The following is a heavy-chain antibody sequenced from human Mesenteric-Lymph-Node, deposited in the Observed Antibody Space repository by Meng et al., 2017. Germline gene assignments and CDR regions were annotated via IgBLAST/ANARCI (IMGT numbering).Heavy chain of an antibody. J-gene: IGHJ4*02. CDR2: ISGSGAST. D-gene: IGHD3-22*01. CDR3: ARDVLGINDSSGYYYKSFDY. V-gene: IGHV3-23*01. CDR1: GFTFSSYA. Sequence: GESLKISCAASGFTFSSYAMSWVRQAPGKGLEWVSAISGSGASTSYADSVKGRFTMSRDNSKNTVYLHMNSLRAEDTAVYYCARDVLGINDSSGYYYKSFDYWGQGTLVTVSS.